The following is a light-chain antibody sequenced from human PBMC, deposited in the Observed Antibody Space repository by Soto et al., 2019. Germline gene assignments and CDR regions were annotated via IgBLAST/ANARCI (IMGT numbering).Light chain of an antibody. CDR1: QSISSY. J-gene: IGKJ1*01. CDR3: QQSYSTPRK. V-gene: IGKV1-39*01. CDR2: AAS. Sequence: DIQMTQSPSSLAASVGDRVTITCRASQSISSYLNWYQQKQGKAPKLLIYAASSLQSGVPSRFSGSGSGTDLTLTISSLQPEDFATYYCQQSYSTPRKFGKSTKVDI.